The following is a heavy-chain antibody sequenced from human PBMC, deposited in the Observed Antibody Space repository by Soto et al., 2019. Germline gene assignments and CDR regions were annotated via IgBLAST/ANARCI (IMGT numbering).Heavy chain of an antibody. CDR2: ISSTTHYI. V-gene: IGHV3-21*06. Sequence: GASLKLSCSASVFTVTRYSMNWVRHAPGKGLEWVSSISSTTHYIYYADSMRGRFTISRDNAKNAVYLEMNSLRAEDTAVYYCARESEDLTSNFDYRGQGTLVTVSS. CDR3: ARESEDLTSNFDY. J-gene: IGHJ4*02. CDR1: VFTVTRYS.